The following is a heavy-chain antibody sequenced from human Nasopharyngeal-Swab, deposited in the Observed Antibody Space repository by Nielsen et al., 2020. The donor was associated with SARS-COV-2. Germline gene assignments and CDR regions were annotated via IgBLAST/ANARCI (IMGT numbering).Heavy chain of an antibody. CDR3: ARAGPYDYWSGRNHLDV. D-gene: IGHD3-3*01. V-gene: IGHV4-34*01. J-gene: IGHJ6*02. CDR1: GGSFSDYY. Sequence: SETLSLTCAVYGGSFSDYYWTWIRQTAGKGLAWVGEINHSGSINYNPSLKSRLTISLDTSERQLFLKLTSVTAADTAVYYCARAGPYDYWSGRNHLDVWGPGTTVTVSS. CDR2: INHSGSI.